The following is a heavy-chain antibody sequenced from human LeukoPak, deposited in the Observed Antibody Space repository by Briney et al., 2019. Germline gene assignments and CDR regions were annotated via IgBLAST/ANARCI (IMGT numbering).Heavy chain of an antibody. V-gene: IGHV3-30*02. CDR3: AKKDGHTVTTIIDY. CDR2: IRYDGSNK. Sequence: GGSLRLSCAASGFTFSSYGMHWVRQAPGKGLEWVAFIRYDGSNKYYADSVKGRFTISRDNSKNTLYLQMNSLRAEDTAVYYCAKKDGHTVTTIIDYWGQGTLVTVSS. CDR1: GFTFSSYG. D-gene: IGHD4-11*01. J-gene: IGHJ4*02.